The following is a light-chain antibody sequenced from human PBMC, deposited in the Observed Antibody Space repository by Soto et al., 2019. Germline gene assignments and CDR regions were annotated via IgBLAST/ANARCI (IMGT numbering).Light chain of an antibody. Sequence: DIQVTQSPSSLPVSIGDRITITCRSSQTISVYLNWYQKKPGTPPKLLIYAASNLQGGVPSRFSGRRSGTDFTLTISSQQPEDFATYYCQQTYRTPYTFGQGTKLEI. CDR2: AAS. CDR3: QQTYRTPYT. V-gene: IGKV1-39*01. CDR1: QTISVY. J-gene: IGKJ2*01.